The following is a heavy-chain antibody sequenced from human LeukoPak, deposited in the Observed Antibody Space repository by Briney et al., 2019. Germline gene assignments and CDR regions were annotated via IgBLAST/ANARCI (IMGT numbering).Heavy chain of an antibody. CDR3: ARKWIGRVVVNRIWFDP. V-gene: IGHV4-39*01. CDR2: IYYNGST. CDR1: GGSISSSSYY. Sequence: PSETLSLTCTVSGGSISSSSYYWGWIRQPPGKGLEWIGSIYYNGSTYYNPSLKSRVTISVDTSKNQFSLKLSSVTAADTAVYYCARKWIGRVVVNRIWFDPWGQGTLVTVSS. J-gene: IGHJ5*02. D-gene: IGHD3-22*01.